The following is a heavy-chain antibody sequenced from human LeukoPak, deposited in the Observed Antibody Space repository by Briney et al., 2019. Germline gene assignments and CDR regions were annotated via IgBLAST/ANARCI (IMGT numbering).Heavy chain of an antibody. Sequence: GGSLRLSCAASGFTFSSYWVNWVRQAPGKGLEWVANIKQDGSEKYYVDPVKGRFTISRDNAKNSLYLQMNSLRAEDTAVYYCARYNWNYYFDYWGQGTLVTVSS. CDR2: IKQDGSEK. CDR3: ARYNWNYYFDY. CDR1: GFTFSSYW. D-gene: IGHD1-7*01. J-gene: IGHJ4*02. V-gene: IGHV3-7*01.